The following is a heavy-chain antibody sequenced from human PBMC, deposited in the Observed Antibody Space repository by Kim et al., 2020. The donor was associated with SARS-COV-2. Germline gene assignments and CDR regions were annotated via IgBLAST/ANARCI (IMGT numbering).Heavy chain of an antibody. CDR2: ISSSSSYI. Sequence: GGSLRLSCAASGFTFSSYSMNWVRQAPGKGLEWVSSISSSSSYIYYADSVKGRFTISRDNAKNSLYLQMNSLRAEDTAVYYCARDYRDLMTTVTNFGYWGQGTLVTVSS. CDR3: ARDYRDLMTTVTNFGY. CDR1: GFTFSSYS. J-gene: IGHJ4*02. V-gene: IGHV3-21*01. D-gene: IGHD4-17*01.